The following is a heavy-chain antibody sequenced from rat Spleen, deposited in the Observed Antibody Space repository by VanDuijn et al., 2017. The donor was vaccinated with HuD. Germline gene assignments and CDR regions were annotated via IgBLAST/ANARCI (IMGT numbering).Heavy chain of an antibody. J-gene: IGHJ3*01. Sequence: EVEVVESGGGLAQPGRSLKLSCAASGFTFSDYNMAWVRQAPKKGLEWVATIIYDGSRTYYRDSVKGRFTVSRENAKSTLYLLMDSLRSEDTATYYCVRQDTSGYSNWFAYWGQGTLVTVSS. CDR2: IIYDGSRT. CDR1: GFTFSDYN. V-gene: IGHV5S10*01. CDR3: VRQDTSGYSNWFAY. D-gene: IGHD4-3*01.